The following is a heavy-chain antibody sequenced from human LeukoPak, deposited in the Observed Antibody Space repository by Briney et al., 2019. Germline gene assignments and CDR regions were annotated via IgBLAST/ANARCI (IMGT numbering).Heavy chain of an antibody. D-gene: IGHD6-19*01. V-gene: IGHV3-7*01. CDR3: ARALPYSSGRFDY. CDR1: GFTFSSYW. Sequence: GGSLRLSCAASGFTFSSYWMSWVRQAPGKGLEWVANIKQDGSEKYYVDSVKGRFTISRDNAKNSLYLQMNSLGAEDTAVYYCARALPYSSGRFDYWGQGTLVTVSS. J-gene: IGHJ4*02. CDR2: IKQDGSEK.